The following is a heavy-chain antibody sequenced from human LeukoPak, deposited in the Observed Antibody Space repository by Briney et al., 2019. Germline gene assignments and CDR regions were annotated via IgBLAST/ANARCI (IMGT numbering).Heavy chain of an antibody. CDR3: AREGEWFGEYRAEYFQH. J-gene: IGHJ1*01. Sequence: SETLSLTCTVSGGSISSSSYYWAWIRQPPGKGLEWIGSIYYSGSTYYNPSLKSRVTISVDTSKNQFSLKLSSVTAADTAVYYCAREGEWFGEYRAEYFQHWGQGTLVTVSS. V-gene: IGHV4-39*07. CDR1: GGSISSSSYY. D-gene: IGHD3-10*01. CDR2: IYYSGST.